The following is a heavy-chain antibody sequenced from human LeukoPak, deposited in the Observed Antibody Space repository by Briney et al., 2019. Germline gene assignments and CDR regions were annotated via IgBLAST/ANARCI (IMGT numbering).Heavy chain of an antibody. Sequence: PGGSLRLSCAASGFTFSSYAMNWVRQAPGKGLEWVSYISSSSSTIYYADSVKGRFTISRDNAKNSLYLQMNSLRAEDTAVYYCARDQLAYSGYDTLFDYWGQGTLVTVSS. V-gene: IGHV3-48*01. D-gene: IGHD5-12*01. CDR3: ARDQLAYSGYDTLFDY. CDR2: ISSSSSTI. J-gene: IGHJ4*02. CDR1: GFTFSSYA.